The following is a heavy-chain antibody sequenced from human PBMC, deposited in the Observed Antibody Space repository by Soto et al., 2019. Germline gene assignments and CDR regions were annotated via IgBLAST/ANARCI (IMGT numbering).Heavy chain of an antibody. J-gene: IGHJ4*01. CDR1: GGTFRNYP. CDR2: IFPLTDIP. CDR3: ARGPLVVLNYFES. Sequence: QVQLVQSGTEVEKPGSSVKVSCKASGGTFRNYPINWVRQAPGQGLEWMGSIFPLTDIPDYAQNFQARLTISADKSTSTAYMELSSLTSDDTAMYFCARGPLVVLNYFESWGHGTLVTVSS. V-gene: IGHV1-69*02.